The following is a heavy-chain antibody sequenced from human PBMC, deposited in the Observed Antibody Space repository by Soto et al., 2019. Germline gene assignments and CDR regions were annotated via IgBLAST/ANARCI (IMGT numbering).Heavy chain of an antibody. J-gene: IGHJ4*02. V-gene: IGHV4-59*08. CDR3: ARHVVPAANYFAY. CDR2: IYYSGST. CDR1: GGSISSYY. Sequence: SETLSLTCTVSGGSISSYYWSWIRQPPGKGLEWIGYIYYSGSTNYNPSLKSRVTISVDTSKNQFSLKLSSVTVADTAVYYCARHVVPAANYFAYWGQGNLVTVSS. D-gene: IGHD2-2*01.